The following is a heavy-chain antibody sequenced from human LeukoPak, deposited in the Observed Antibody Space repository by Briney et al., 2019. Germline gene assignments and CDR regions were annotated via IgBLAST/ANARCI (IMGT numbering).Heavy chain of an antibody. CDR1: GGSFSGYY. D-gene: IGHD6-13*01. CDR2: INHSGST. CDR3: ARGIAAAGIRRGWFDP. V-gene: IGHV4-34*01. Sequence: PSETLSLTCAVYGGSFSGYYWSWIRQPPGKGLEWIGEINHSGSTNYNPSLKSRVTISVDTSKNQFSLKLSSVTAADTAVYYCARGIAAAGIRRGWFDPWGQGTLVTVSS. J-gene: IGHJ5*02.